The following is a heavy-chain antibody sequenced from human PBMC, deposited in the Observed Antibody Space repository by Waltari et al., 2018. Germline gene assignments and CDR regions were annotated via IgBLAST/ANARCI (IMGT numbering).Heavy chain of an antibody. CDR2: INHSGST. V-gene: IGHV4-34*01. Sequence: QVQLQQWGAGLLKPSETLSLTCAVYGGSFSCYYWNWIRQPPGKGLEWIGEINHSGSTNYNPSLKSRVTISVDTSKNQFSLKLSSVTAADTAVYYCARWRVDGSIDYWGQGTLVTVSS. D-gene: IGHD5-12*01. J-gene: IGHJ4*02. CDR3: ARWRVDGSIDY. CDR1: GGSFSCYY.